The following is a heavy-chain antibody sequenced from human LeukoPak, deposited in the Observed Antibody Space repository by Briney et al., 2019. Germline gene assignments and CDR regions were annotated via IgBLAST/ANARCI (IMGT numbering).Heavy chain of an antibody. CDR2: IYYSGNS. CDR3: ARDLGYCSTASCYAWFDP. V-gene: IGHV4-61*01. Sequence: SETLSLTCTVSGGSISSSSYYWGRIRQPPGKGLEWIGYIYYSGNSNYNPSLNSRVTISVDTSKNQFSLRLSSVTAADTAIYYCARDLGYCSTASCYAWFDPWGQGTLVTVSS. J-gene: IGHJ5*02. D-gene: IGHD2-2*01. CDR1: GGSISSSSYY.